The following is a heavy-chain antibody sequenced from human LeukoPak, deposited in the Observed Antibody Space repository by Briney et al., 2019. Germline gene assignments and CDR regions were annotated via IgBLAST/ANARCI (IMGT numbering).Heavy chain of an antibody. D-gene: IGHD6-13*01. J-gene: IGHJ4*02. CDR2: IYYSGST. CDR1: GGSISSYY. V-gene: IGHV4-59*08. CDR3: ARYSSSSREDY. Sequence: SETLSLTCNASGGSISSYYWSWIRQPTGKGLEWMGYIYYSGSTTYNPSLMNRVTISVDTSKNQFSLKLSSVTAADTAVYYCARYSSSSREDYWGQGTLVTVSS.